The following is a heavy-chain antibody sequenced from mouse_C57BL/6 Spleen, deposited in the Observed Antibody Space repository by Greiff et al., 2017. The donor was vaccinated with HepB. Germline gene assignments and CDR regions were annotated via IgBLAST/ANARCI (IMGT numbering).Heavy chain of an antibody. D-gene: IGHD1-1*01. V-gene: IGHV1-52*01. Sequence: VQLQQPGAELVRPGSSVKLSCKASGYTFTSYWMHWVKQRPIQGLEWIGNIDPSDSETHYNQKFKDKATLTVDKSSSTAYMQLSSLTSEDSAVYYCASSSLYYGSSYGYFDVWGTGTTVTVSS. CDR1: GYTFTSYW. CDR3: ASSSLYYGSSYGYFDV. CDR2: IDPSDSET. J-gene: IGHJ1*03.